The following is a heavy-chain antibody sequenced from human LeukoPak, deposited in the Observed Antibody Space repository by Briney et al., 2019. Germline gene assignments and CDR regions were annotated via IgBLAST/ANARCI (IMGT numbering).Heavy chain of an antibody. CDR1: GFTFSNAW. V-gene: IGHV3-15*01. J-gene: IGHJ6*02. CDR2: IKSNTDGGTT. CDR3: TTGPTYALYYHYYGLDV. D-gene: IGHD4-17*01. Sequence: GGSLRLSCAASGFTFSNAWMSWVRQAPGKGLEWVGRIKSNTDGGTTDYAAPVKGRFTISRDDSIDILNLQMTNLKTEDTAVYFCTTGPTYALYYHYYGLDVWGQGTTVTVSS.